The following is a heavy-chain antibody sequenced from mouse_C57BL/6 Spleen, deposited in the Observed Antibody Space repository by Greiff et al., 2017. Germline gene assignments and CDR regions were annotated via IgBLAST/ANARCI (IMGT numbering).Heavy chain of an antibody. J-gene: IGHJ2*01. CDR3: ARGYDGSFDY. CDR1: GYTFTSYT. CDR2: INPSSGYT. Sequence: VQLQQSGAELARPGASVKMSCKASGYTFTSYTMHWVNQRPGQGLEWIGYINPSSGYTKYNQKFKDKATLTADKSSSTAYMQLSSLTSEDSAVYYCARGYDGSFDYWGQGTTLTVSS. D-gene: IGHD2-3*01. V-gene: IGHV1-4*01.